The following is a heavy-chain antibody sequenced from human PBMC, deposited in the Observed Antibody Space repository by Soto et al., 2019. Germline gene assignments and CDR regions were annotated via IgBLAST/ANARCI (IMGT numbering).Heavy chain of an antibody. CDR2: IIPIFGKA. CDR3: ASGGEYHDENLPHYYFFGMHV. CDR1: GGTFSNYP. D-gene: IGHD3-16*01. J-gene: IGHJ6*02. Sequence: QVQLVQSGAEVKKPGSSVKVSCKASGGTFSNYPITWVRRAPGQGLEWLGGIIPIFGKADYTQKFQGRVTITADEPTSTAYMEISSLRSEDTAVYYCASGGEYHDENLPHYYFFGMHVWGPGTTVTFSS. V-gene: IGHV1-69*01.